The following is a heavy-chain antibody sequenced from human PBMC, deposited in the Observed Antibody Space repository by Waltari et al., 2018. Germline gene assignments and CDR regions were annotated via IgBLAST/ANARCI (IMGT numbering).Heavy chain of an antibody. CDR3: ATALGDSISASRPFEI. J-gene: IGHJ3*02. CDR2: VDPEDGQT. D-gene: IGHD3-3*02. CDR1: GYTLRIYS. Sequence: EVRLLQSGAEVKKPGTTLKISCRLSGYTLRIYSHHWIQQAPGKGLQWMGLVDPEDGQTIYAEALQGRISMTADSSTETVYMELTSLTSDDSAVYYCATALGDSISASRPFEIWGQGTVITVSS. V-gene: IGHV1-69-2*01.